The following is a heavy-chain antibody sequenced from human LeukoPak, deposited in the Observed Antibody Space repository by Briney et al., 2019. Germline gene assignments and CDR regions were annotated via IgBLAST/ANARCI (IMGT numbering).Heavy chain of an antibody. CDR2: ISGDGNST. V-gene: IGHV3-43*02. D-gene: IGHD3-22*01. CDR1: GFTFDNYA. CDR3: AKDIGADYYYDSSGYFI. J-gene: IGHJ3*02. Sequence: GGSLRLSCAASGFTFDNYAMHWVRQVPGKGLEWVSLISGDGNSTYYPDSVKGRFTISRDNSKNSLYLQMNSLRTEDTALYYCAKDIGADYYYDSSGYFIWGQGTMVTVSS.